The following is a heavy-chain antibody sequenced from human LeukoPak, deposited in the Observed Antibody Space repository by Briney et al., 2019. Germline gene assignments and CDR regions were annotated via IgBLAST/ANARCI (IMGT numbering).Heavy chain of an antibody. D-gene: IGHD2-2*01. J-gene: IGHJ5*02. CDR1: GYTFTDYY. V-gene: IGHV1-69-2*01. Sequence: GASVKVSCKAFGYTFTDYYRHWVKEAPGKGLEWMGRVDPEDGETTYADKFQGRVTITADTSTDTAYMELNNLRSEDTAVYYCATMPTFDPWGQGTLVTVSP. CDR3: ATMPTFDP. CDR2: VDPEDGET.